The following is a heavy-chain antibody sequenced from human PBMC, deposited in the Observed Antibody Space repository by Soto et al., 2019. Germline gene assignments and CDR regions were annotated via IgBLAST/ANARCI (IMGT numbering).Heavy chain of an antibody. CDR2: ISYDGSNK. CDR1: GFTFSSYA. Sequence: QVQLVESGGGVVQPGRSLRLSCAASGFTFSSYAMHWVRQAPGKGLEWVAVISYDGSNKYCADSVKGRFTISRDNSKNTLYLQMNSLRAEDTAVYYCARDRRTYYFDYWGQGTLVTVSS. J-gene: IGHJ4*02. V-gene: IGHV3-30-3*01. CDR3: ARDRRTYYFDY.